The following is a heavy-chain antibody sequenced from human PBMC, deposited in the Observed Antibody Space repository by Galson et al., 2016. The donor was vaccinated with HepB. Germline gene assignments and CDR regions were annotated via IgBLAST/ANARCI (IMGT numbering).Heavy chain of an antibody. Sequence: SLRLSCAASGFTFSSNWMNWVRQAPGKGLEWVANIKQDGSEKYYVDSVKGRFTISRDNARKSLYLQMVSLRAEETALYYCAGGYFWFGEGLSDFWGQGTLVTVSS. J-gene: IGHJ4*02. V-gene: IGHV3-7*03. D-gene: IGHD3-10*01. CDR3: AGGYFWFGEGLSDF. CDR1: GFTFSSNW. CDR2: IKQDGSEK.